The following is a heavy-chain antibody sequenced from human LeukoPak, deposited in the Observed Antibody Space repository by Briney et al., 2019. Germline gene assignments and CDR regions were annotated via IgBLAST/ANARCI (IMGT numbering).Heavy chain of an antibody. CDR1: GFTFSSYW. D-gene: IGHD2-8*01. CDR3: ARDADGPGSLIDY. V-gene: IGHV3-74*01. CDR2: GSSDGSTT. J-gene: IGHJ4*02. Sequence: PGGSLRLSCAASGFTFSSYWRQWVRQAPGKGLEWVSRGSSDGSTTTYADSVKGRFTISRDNGKNTLYLQMNSLRAEDTAVYYCARDADGPGSLIDYWGQGTLVTVSS.